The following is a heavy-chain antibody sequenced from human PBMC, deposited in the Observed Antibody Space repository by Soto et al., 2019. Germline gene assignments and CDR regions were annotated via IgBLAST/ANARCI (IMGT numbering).Heavy chain of an antibody. D-gene: IGHD3-22*01. J-gene: IGHJ4*02. Sequence: SQTLSLTCAISGDGVSGNSASWNWIRQSPSSGLEWLGRIYYRSKCLNDDADSEKSRITIKPDTSKNQFSLELDSVTHEDTAVYYCARENCYYRDSSGPSDYWGLGTLVTVSS. CDR1: GDGVSGNSAS. V-gene: IGHV6-1*01. CDR3: ARENCYYRDSSGPSDY. CDR2: IYYRSKCLN.